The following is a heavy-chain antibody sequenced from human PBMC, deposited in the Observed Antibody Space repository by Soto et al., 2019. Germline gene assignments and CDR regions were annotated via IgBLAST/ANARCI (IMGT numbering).Heavy chain of an antibody. D-gene: IGHD3-10*01. Sequence: QVQLVQSGAEVKKPGSSVKVSCKASGGAFSSYAISWGRQAPGQGREWMGGTLPLFNISNYAQKFQGRVTITADEPTSTAYMDLSNLTSEDTAVYYCARRRLGYGSWYCDLWGRGTLITVSS. CDR1: GGAFSSYA. V-gene: IGHV1-69*01. CDR3: ARRRLGYGSWYCDL. CDR2: TLPLFNIS. J-gene: IGHJ2*01.